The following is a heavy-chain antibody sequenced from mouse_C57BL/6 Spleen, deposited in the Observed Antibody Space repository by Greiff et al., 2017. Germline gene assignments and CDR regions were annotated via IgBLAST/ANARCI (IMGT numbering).Heavy chain of an antibody. Sequence: QVQLQQSGAELVMPGASVKLSCKASGYTFTSYWMHWVKQRPGQGLEWIGEIDPSDSYTNYNQKFKGKATLTVDKSSSTAYMQLSSLTSEDSAVYYWAIAETVYYFDYWGQGTTLTVSS. D-gene: IGHD1-1*01. CDR3: AIAETVYYFDY. CDR2: IDPSDSYT. J-gene: IGHJ2*01. CDR1: GYTFTSYW. V-gene: IGHV1-69*01.